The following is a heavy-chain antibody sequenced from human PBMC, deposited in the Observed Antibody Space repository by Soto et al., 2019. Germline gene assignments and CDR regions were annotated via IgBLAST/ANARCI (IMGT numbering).Heavy chain of an antibody. Sequence: QVQLQESGPGLVKPSETLSLTCTVSGGSVSSGSYSWSWIRQPPGKVLEWIGYIYNSGGTNYNPSLKSRVTISVDTSKNQFSLKLSSVTAADTAVYYCARVGVRLGRIAARPQADPYYYAMDVWGQGTTVTVSS. D-gene: IGHD6-6*01. V-gene: IGHV4-61*01. CDR1: GGSVSSGSYS. CDR3: ARVGVRLGRIAARPQADPYYYAMDV. J-gene: IGHJ6*02. CDR2: IYNSGGT.